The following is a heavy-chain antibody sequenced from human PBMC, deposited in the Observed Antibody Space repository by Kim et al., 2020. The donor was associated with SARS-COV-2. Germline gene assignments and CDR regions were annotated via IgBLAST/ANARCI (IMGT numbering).Heavy chain of an antibody. V-gene: IGHV4-30-4*01. CDR3: ARDSGGSITMVRGVIIPTNYYDGRDV. CDR1: GGSISSGDYY. Sequence: SETLSLTCTVSGGSISSGDYYWSWIRQPPGKGLEWIGYIYYSGSTYYNPSLKSRVTISVDTSKNQFSLKLSSVTAADTAVYYCARDSGGSITMVRGVIIPTNYYDGRDVWGQGTTVTVSS. D-gene: IGHD3-10*01. CDR2: IYYSGST. J-gene: IGHJ6*02.